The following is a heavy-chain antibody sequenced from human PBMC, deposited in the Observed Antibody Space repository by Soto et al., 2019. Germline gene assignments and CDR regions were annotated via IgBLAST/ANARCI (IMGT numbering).Heavy chain of an antibody. V-gene: IGHV6-1*01. CDR2: TFYRSKWYN. CDR1: GDIVSSNSAG. CDR3: ERLEYTESESHQGIEV. D-gene: IGHD2-2*02. J-gene: IGHJ6*02. Sequence: SQTLSLTCVISGDIVSSNSAGWNWISQSPSRGLEWLGRTFYRSKWYNDYAVSLKGRISINADTSKNQFSLQLNSVTPEDTAVYYCERLEYTESESHQGIEVWGHGTTVTVS.